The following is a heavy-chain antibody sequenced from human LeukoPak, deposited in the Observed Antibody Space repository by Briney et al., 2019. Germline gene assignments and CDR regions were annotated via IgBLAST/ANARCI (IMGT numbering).Heavy chain of an antibody. V-gene: IGHV1-2*02. CDR2: INPNSGGT. Sequence: ASVKVSCKASGYTFTGYYMHWARQAPGQGLEWMGWINPNSGGTNYAQKFQGRVTMTRDTSISTAYMELSRLRSDDTAVYYCARALVVYAKGELGDYWGQGTLVTVSS. D-gene: IGHD2-8*02. J-gene: IGHJ4*02. CDR3: ARALVVYAKGELGDY. CDR1: GYTFTGYY.